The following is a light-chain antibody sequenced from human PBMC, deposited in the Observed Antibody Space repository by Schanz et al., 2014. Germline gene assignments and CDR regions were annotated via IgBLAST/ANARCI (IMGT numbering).Light chain of an antibody. CDR2: GAS. CDR1: QSVTSN. J-gene: IGKJ1*01. Sequence: EIVMTQSPATLSVSPGERATLSCRASQSVTSNLAWYQQKPGQAPRLLIHGASSRATGIPDRFSGSGSGTDFTLTISRLEPEDFAVYYCQQYGSSLSFGQGTKVEIK. V-gene: IGKV3-20*01. CDR3: QQYGSSLS.